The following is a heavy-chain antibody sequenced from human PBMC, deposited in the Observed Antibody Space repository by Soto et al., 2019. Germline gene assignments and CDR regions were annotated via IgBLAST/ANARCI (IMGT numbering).Heavy chain of an antibody. V-gene: IGHV1-3*01. D-gene: IGHD6-13*01. CDR1: GYTFTSYA. J-gene: IGHJ6*02. Sequence: ASVKVSCKASGYTFTSYAMHWVRQAPGQRLEWMGWINAGNGNTKYSQKFQGRVTITRDTSASTAYMELSSLRSEDTAVYYCATYIAAAVWFVMDVWGQGTTVTV. CDR3: ATYIAAAVWFVMDV. CDR2: INAGNGNT.